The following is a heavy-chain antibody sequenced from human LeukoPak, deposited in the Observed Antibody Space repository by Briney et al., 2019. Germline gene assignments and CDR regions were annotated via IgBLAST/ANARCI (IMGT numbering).Heavy chain of an antibody. CDR3: ARDLVPYSSGWPEPDY. D-gene: IGHD6-19*01. CDR1: GYTFTGNY. Sequence: ASAKKAGKAFGYTFTGNYMHWVRQAPGQGPEWMGVISPSGGSTTYAQRFQGRVTLTRDMSTSTDYLELSRLRSEDTAVYYCARDLVPYSSGWPEPDYWGQGTLVTVSS. J-gene: IGHJ4*02. CDR2: ISPSGGST. V-gene: IGHV1-46*01.